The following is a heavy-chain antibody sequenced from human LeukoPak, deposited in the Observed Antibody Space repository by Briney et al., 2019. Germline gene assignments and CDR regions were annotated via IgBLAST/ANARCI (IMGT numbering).Heavy chain of an antibody. CDR3: SRDSLSSCGGDCYSGLDV. CDR2: IKSDGSST. Sequence: GGSLRLSCAASGFTFSNYWMHWVRQALGEALMWVSRIKSDGSSTTYADSVKGRFTISRDNAKNTLYLQMNSLRAEDTAVYYCSRDSLSSCGGDCYSGLDVWGQGTTVTVSS. D-gene: IGHD2-21*02. CDR1: GFTFSNYW. J-gene: IGHJ6*02. V-gene: IGHV3-74*01.